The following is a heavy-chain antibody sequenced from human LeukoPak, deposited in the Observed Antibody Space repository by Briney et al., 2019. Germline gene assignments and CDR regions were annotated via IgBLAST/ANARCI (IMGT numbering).Heavy chain of an antibody. V-gene: IGHV3-23*01. D-gene: IGHD6-19*01. CDR3: AKGTGVHSSGWYGGLDY. J-gene: IGHJ4*02. CDR1: GFTFSSYA. Sequence: GGSLRLSCAASGFTFSSYAMSWVRQAPGKGLEWVSAISGSGGSTYYADSVKGRFTISRDNSKNTLYLQMNSLRAEDTAVYYCAKGTGVHSSGWYGGLDYWGQGTLVTVSS. CDR2: ISGSGGST.